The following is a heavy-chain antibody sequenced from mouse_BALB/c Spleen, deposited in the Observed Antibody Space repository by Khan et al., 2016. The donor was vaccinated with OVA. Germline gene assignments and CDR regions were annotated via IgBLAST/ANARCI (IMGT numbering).Heavy chain of an antibody. CDR2: TNPTNGRT. J-gene: IGHJ2*01. V-gene: IGHV1S81*02. CDR1: GYTFTRYW. Sequence: VQLQQSGAELVKAGASVKMSCKASGYTFTRYWMHWVKQRLGQGLEWFAETNPTNGRTYYNEKFKSKATLPVDKSSSTAYMLLSGPHFEDSAVYYSARIKKIVATYFDYWGQGTTVTVSA. D-gene: IGHD1-1*01. CDR3: ARIKKIVATYFDY.